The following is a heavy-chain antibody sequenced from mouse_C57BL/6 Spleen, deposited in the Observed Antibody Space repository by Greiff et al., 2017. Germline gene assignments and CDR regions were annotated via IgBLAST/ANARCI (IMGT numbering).Heavy chain of an antibody. J-gene: IGHJ4*01. CDR1: GFSLTSYA. CDR3: ARNPQYPLAMDD. CDR2: IWPGGGT. V-gene: IGHV2-9-1*01. D-gene: IGHD5-1*01. Sequence: VQLVESGPGLVAPSQSLSITCTVSGFSLTSYAISWVRQPPGKGLEWLGVIWPGGGTNYNSANKSRLSIRKDNSKRQVSLKMSSLLTDDTARYYCARNPQYPLAMDDWGQGTSVTVAS.